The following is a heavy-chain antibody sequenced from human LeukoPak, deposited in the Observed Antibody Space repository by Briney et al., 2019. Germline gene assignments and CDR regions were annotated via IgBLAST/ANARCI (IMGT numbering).Heavy chain of an antibody. CDR2: IYYSGST. D-gene: IGHD3-22*01. CDR1: GGSISSYY. V-gene: IGHV4-59*08. Sequence: PSETLSLTCTVSGGSISSYYWSWIRQPPGQGLEWIGYIYYSGSTNYNPSLKSRVTISVDTSKNQFSLKLSSVTATDTAVYYCASYYYDSSGYYFSNYWGQGTLVTVSS. J-gene: IGHJ4*02. CDR3: ASYYYDSSGYYFSNY.